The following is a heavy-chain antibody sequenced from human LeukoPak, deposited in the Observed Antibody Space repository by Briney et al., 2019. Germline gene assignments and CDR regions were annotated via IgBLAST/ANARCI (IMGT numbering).Heavy chain of an antibody. D-gene: IGHD3-10*01. CDR2: ISSSSSTV. V-gene: IGHV3-48*01. Sequence: GGSLRLSCAASGFTFSDYSMNWVRQAPGKGLEWVSYISSSSSTVYYADSVKGRFTISRDNAKNSLYLQMDSLRAEDTAVYYCAKEDTMVRGVNSRMYDYWGQGTLVTVSS. CDR1: GFTFSDYS. CDR3: AKEDTMVRGVNSRMYDY. J-gene: IGHJ4*02.